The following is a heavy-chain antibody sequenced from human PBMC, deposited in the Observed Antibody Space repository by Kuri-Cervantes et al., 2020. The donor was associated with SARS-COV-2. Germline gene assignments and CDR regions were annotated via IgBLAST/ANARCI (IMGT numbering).Heavy chain of an antibody. D-gene: IGHD2-2*02. CDR2: INAGNGNT. CDR3: ARDHAVGIYCSSTSCYTDYYYGMDV. Sequence: ASVKVSCKASGYTFTSYAMHWVRQAPGQRLEWMGWINAGNGNTKYSQKFQGRVTITRDTSASTAYMELSSLRSEDTAVYYCARDHAVGIYCSSTSCYTDYYYGMDVWGQGTTVTVSS. V-gene: IGHV1-3*01. J-gene: IGHJ6*02. CDR1: GYTFTSYA.